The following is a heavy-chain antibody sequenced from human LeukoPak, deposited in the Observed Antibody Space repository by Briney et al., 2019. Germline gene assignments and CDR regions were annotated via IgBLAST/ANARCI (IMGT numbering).Heavy chain of an antibody. V-gene: IGHV3-30*02. J-gene: IGHJ4*02. Sequence: GGSLRLSCAASGFTFSSYGMHWVRQAPGKGLEWVAFIRYDGSNKYYADSVKGRFTISRDNSKNTLYLQMNSLRAEDTAVYYCASSGYSYGYYFDYWGQGTLVTVSS. CDR1: GFTFSSYG. D-gene: IGHD5-18*01. CDR3: ASSGYSYGYYFDY. CDR2: IRYDGSNK.